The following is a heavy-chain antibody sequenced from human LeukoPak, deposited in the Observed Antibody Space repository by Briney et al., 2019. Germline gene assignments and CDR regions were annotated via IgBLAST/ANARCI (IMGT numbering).Heavy chain of an antibody. Sequence: GGSLRLSCAASGXTVSSSYMSWVRQAPGKGLEWVSIIYAGGATYYADSVKGRFTISRDNAKNSLYLHMSSLRDEDTAVYYCARAHNNWFDPWGQGTLVTVSS. CDR3: ARAHNNWFDP. V-gene: IGHV3-53*01. CDR2: IYAGGAT. J-gene: IGHJ5*02. CDR1: GXTVSSSY.